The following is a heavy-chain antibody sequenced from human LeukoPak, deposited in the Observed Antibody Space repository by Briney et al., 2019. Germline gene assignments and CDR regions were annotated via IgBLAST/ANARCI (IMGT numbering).Heavy chain of an antibody. J-gene: IGHJ4*02. D-gene: IGHD2-2*01. CDR3: ARVIGTSHWALDY. CDR1: GFTFSSYA. CDR2: ISYDGSNK. Sequence: PGGSLRLSCAASGFTFSSYAMHWVRQAPGKGLEWVAVISYDGSNKYYADSVKGRFTISRDNSKNTLYLQMNSLRAEDTAVYYCARVIGTSHWALDYWGQGTLVTVSS. V-gene: IGHV3-30*04.